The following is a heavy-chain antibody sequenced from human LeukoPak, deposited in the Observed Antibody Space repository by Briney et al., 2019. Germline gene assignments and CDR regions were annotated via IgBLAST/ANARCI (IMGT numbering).Heavy chain of an antibody. J-gene: IGHJ5*02. CDR1: GGSISSGGYS. CDR3: ARGVPAAISSPPWFDP. Sequence: SQTLSLTCAVSGGSISSGGYSWSWIRQPPGKGLEWIGYIYHSGSTYYNPSLKSRVTISVDRSKNQFSLKLSSVTAADTAVYYCARGVPAAISSPPWFDPWGQGTLVTVSS. D-gene: IGHD2-2*01. V-gene: IGHV4-30-2*01. CDR2: IYHSGST.